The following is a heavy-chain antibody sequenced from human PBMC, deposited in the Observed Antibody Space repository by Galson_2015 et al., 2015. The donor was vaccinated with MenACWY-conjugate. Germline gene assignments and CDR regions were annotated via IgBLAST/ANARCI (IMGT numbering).Heavy chain of an antibody. D-gene: IGHD3-10*01. CDR1: GFTFSNAW. J-gene: IGHJ4*02. Sequence: SLRLSCAGSGFTFSNAWMNWVRQAPGKGLEWVARIKSKPAGGTIDYAAPVRGRFTISRDDSKRTLYLQMSSLKTDDIAVYHCSTGGGQFGIDYWGQGTLVTLSS. CDR3: STGGGQFGIDY. V-gene: IGHV3-15*07. CDR2: IKSKPAGGTI.